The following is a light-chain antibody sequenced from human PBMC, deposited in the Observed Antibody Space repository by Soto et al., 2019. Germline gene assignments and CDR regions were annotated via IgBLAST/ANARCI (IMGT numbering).Light chain of an antibody. V-gene: IGKV3-15*01. CDR3: QHDHTWPRYT. CDR2: GAS. Sequence: EIVVTQSPATLSLSPGERATLSCRASQSVGSNLAWYQQKPCQAPRLLIYGASTRASNIPARFSAFGSGTEFTLIISSLQSEDFAVYYCQHDHTWPRYTFGQGTKLEIK. J-gene: IGKJ2*01. CDR1: QSVGSN.